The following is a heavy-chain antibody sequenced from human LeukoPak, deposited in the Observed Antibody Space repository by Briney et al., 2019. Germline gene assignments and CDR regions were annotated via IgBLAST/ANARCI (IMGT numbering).Heavy chain of an antibody. J-gene: IGHJ4*02. CDR1: GYSFTSYW. Sequence: GAYLKISCKGSGYSFTSYWIGCVRQMPGKGLEWMGIIYPGDSDTRYSPSFQGQVTISADKSISTAYLQWSSLKASDTAMYYCARLYRSGGSFTDYWGQGTLVSVS. CDR2: IYPGDSDT. D-gene: IGHD2-15*01. CDR3: ARLYRSGGSFTDY. V-gene: IGHV5-51*01.